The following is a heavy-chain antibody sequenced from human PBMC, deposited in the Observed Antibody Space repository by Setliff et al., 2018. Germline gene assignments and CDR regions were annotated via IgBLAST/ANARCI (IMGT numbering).Heavy chain of an antibody. J-gene: IGHJ4*02. CDR1: GGTFSSYA. V-gene: IGHV1-69*13. CDR3: ITSSSWYPFDY. Sequence: GASVKVSCKASGGTFSSYAISWVRQAPGQGLEWMGGIIPIFGTANYAQKFQGRVTITADESTSTAYMELSSLRSEDTAVYYCITSSSWYPFDYWGQGTLVTVSS. D-gene: IGHD6-13*01. CDR2: IIPIFGTA.